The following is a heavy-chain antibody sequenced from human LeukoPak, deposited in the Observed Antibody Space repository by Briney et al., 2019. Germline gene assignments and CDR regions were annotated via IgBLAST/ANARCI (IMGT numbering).Heavy chain of an antibody. CDR3: ARAPKRFGELLSIAGFDY. D-gene: IGHD3-10*01. CDR1: GYTFTSYD. V-gene: IGHV1-8*03. CDR2: MNPNSGNT. Sequence: ASVKVSCKASGYTFTSYDINWVRQATGQGLEWMRWMNPNSGNTGYAQKFQGRVTITRNTSISTAYMELSSLRSEDTAVYYCARAPKRFGELLSIAGFDYWGQGTLVTVSS. J-gene: IGHJ4*02.